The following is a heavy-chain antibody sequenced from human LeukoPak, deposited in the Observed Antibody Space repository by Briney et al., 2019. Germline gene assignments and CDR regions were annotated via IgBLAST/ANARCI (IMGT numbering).Heavy chain of an antibody. CDR3: AKVMAAAGTWFFDY. Sequence: QPGRSPRLSCVSSGHTFTSYAMSRARPAPGKGLGTVSIARSSGGITYYPDSVKGPFTISRHSSKNTLHLQMNSLRAEDTAVYYCAKVMAAAGTWFFDYWSQGKLVTVSS. CDR2: ARSSGGIT. D-gene: IGHD6-13*01. J-gene: IGHJ4*02. CDR1: GHTFTSYA. V-gene: IGHV3-23*01.